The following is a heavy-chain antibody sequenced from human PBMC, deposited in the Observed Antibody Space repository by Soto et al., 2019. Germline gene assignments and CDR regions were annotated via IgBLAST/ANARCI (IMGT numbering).Heavy chain of an antibody. CDR1: GYTFSRFG. D-gene: IGHD2-15*01. V-gene: IGHV1-18*01. J-gene: IGHJ4*02. CDR2: VSVYNDDT. Sequence: ASVKVSCKASGYTFSRFGINWVRQAPGQGLEWVGWVSVYNDDTKYAQNFQGRVSLTTDTSTSTTYMEVGSLRSDDTAVYYCARTCRSGGSCYHEYWGEGTLVTVSS. CDR3: ARTCRSGGSCYHEY.